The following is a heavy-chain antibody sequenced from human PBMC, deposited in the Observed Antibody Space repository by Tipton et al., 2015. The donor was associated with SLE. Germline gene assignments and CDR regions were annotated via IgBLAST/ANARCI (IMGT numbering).Heavy chain of an antibody. CDR2: IWYDGSNK. J-gene: IGHJ2*01. V-gene: IGHV3-30*18. Sequence: SLRLSCAASGFTFSSYGMHWVRQAPGKGLEWVAVIWYDGSNKYYVDSVKGRFTISRDNSKNTLYLQMNSLRAEDTAGYYCTKEAHYGDSAARYFDLWGRGTLVTVSS. CDR3: TKEAHYGDSAARYFDL. D-gene: IGHD4-17*01. CDR1: GFTFSSYG.